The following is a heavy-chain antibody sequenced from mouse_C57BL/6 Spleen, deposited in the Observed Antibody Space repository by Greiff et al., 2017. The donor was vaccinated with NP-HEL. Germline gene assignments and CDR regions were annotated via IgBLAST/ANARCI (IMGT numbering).Heavy chain of an antibody. V-gene: IGHV14-2*01. J-gene: IGHJ4*01. CDR1: GFNIKDYY. CDR2: IDPEDGET. Sequence: EVMLVESGAGLVKPGASVKLSCTASGFNIKDYYMHWVKQRTEQGLEWIGRIDPEDGETKYAPKFQGKATITADTSSNTAYLQLSSLTSEDTAVYYCATPMVTRAMDYWGQGTSVTVSS. CDR3: ATPMVTRAMDY. D-gene: IGHD2-2*01.